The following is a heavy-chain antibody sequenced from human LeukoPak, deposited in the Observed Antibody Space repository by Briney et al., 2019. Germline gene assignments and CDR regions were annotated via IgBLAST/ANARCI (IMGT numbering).Heavy chain of an antibody. V-gene: IGHV3-30*04. CDR3: ARDREATFGGVIVQLDY. D-gene: IGHD3-16*02. CDR2: ISYDGSKK. CDR1: GFPFRTHA. Sequence: GRSLSLSCAASGFPFRTHAMHWVRQAPGKGLEGLAIISYDGSKKYHADSVPGRFTISRDNSKNTLYVQMNSLRAEDTAVYYCARDREATFGGVIVQLDYWGQGTLVTVSS. J-gene: IGHJ4*02.